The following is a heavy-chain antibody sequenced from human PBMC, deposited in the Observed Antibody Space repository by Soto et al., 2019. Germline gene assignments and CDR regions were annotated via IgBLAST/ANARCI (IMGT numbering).Heavy chain of an antibody. Sequence: SETLSLTCTVSGGSISSYYWSWIRQPPGKGLEWIGYTNYSGSTNYNPSLKSRVTISVDTSEHQFSLKLSSVTAADTAVYYCARHQQLGGNGFDPWGQGTLVTVSS. CDR1: GGSISSYY. CDR3: ARHQQLGGNGFDP. D-gene: IGHD6-6*01. J-gene: IGHJ5*02. CDR2: TNYSGST. V-gene: IGHV4-59*08.